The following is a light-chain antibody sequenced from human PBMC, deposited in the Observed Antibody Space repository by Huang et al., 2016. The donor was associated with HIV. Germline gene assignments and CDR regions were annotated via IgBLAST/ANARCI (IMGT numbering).Light chain of an antibody. CDR3: MQGTHWPRT. V-gene: IGKV2-30*01. Sequence: VVVTQSPLSLPVTLGQPASISCTSTQGLVYSDGNTYLSWYHQRPGQSPRRLMFRVSNRDSGVQDRFSGSGSGTNFTLKISRVEAEDVGVYYCMQGTHWPRTFGQGTKVEMK. CDR1: QGLVYSDGNTY. J-gene: IGKJ1*01. CDR2: RVS.